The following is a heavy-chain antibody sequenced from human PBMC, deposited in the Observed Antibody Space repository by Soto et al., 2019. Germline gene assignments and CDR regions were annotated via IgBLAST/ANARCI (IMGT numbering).Heavy chain of an antibody. CDR2: INHSGSA. CDR3: ARRVPGITTDY. J-gene: IGHJ4*02. CDR1: GESFSGFF. D-gene: IGHD4-4*01. Sequence: ETLSLTCAVYGESFSGFFWSWIRQPPGKGLEWIGEINHSGSANYNPSLKSRVTISVDTTKNQFSLKLRSVTAADTAVYYCARRVPGITTDYWGQGIQVTVSS. V-gene: IGHV4-34*01.